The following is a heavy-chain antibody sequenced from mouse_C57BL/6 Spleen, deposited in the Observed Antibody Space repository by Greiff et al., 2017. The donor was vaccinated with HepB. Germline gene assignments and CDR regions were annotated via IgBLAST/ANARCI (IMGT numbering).Heavy chain of an antibody. V-gene: IGHV1-75*01. J-gene: IGHJ2*01. CDR2: IFPGSGST. CDR1: GYTFTDYY. CDR3: ARSLYYDYLYFDY. D-gene: IGHD2-4*01. Sequence: QVQLKESGPELVKPGASVKISCKASGYTFTDYYINWVKQRPGQGLEWIGWIFPGSGSTYYNEKFKGKATLTVDKSSSTAYMLLSSLTSEDSAVYFCARSLYYDYLYFDYWGQGTTLTVSS.